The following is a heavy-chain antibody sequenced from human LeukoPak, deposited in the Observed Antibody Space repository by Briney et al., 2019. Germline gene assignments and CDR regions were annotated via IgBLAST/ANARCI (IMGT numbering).Heavy chain of an antibody. D-gene: IGHD3-3*01. CDR2: IYTSGST. CDR1: GGSFSGYY. CDR3: ARGDQYYDFWSGLYGMDV. J-gene: IGHJ6*02. V-gene: IGHV4-59*10. Sequence: SETLSLTCAVYGGSFSGYYWSWIRQPAGKGLEWIGRIYTSGSTNYNPSLKSRVTMSVDTSKNQFSLKLSSVTAADTAVYYCARGDQYYDFWSGLYGMDVWGQGTTVTVSS.